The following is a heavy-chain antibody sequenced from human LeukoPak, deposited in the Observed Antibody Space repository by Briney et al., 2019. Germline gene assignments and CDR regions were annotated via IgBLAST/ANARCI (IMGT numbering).Heavy chain of an antibody. CDR1: GFAFTDYY. J-gene: IGHJ6*03. D-gene: IGHD7-27*01. CDR2: IGTRDSTK. V-gene: IGHV3-11*01. CDR3: ARATNWGFPLHMDV. Sequence: GGSLRLSCAASGFAFTDYYMSWIRQAPGKGLEWVSFIGTRDSTKYYADSVKGRFTVSRDNAENSLYLQMNSLTAEDTAVYYCARATNWGFPLHMDVWGKGNTVTVSS.